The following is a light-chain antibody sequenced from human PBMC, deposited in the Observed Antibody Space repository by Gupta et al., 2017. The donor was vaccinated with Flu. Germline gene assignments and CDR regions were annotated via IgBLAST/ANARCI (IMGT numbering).Light chain of an antibody. CDR3: MLALQNPRVT. J-gene: IGKJ3*01. CDR1: QSLLHSNGYNY. Sequence: DIVMTQSPLSLPVTPGEPASISCRSSQSLLHSNGYNYLDWYLQKPGQSPQLLIYLGSNRASGVPDRFSGSGSGTDFTLKISRVEAEDVGVYYCMLALQNPRVTFGPGTKVDIK. V-gene: IGKV2-28*01. CDR2: LGS.